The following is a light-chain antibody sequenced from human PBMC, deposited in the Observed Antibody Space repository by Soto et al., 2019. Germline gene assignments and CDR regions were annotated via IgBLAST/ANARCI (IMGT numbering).Light chain of an antibody. Sequence: EIQRTQSPPSLSSSVGDRVTITCRTSQNINDCLNWYQQRPGKAPKLLIYGASSLQSGVPLRFSGSGSGTDFTLTISSLQPEDSATYYCQESYSPFWGTCSQGTKV. CDR3: QESYSPFWGT. CDR2: GAS. CDR1: QNINDC. V-gene: IGKV1-39*01. J-gene: IGKJ1*01.